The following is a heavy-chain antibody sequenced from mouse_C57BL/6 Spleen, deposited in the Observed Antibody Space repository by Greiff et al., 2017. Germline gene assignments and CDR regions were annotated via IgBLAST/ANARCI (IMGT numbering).Heavy chain of an antibody. CDR3: ARSDSSGGFAY. CDR2: INPSTGGT. J-gene: IGHJ3*01. D-gene: IGHD3-2*02. CDR1: GYSFTGYY. V-gene: IGHV1-42*01. Sequence: VQLKESGPELVKPGASVKISCKASGYSFTGYYMNWVKQSPEKSLEWIGEINPSTGGTTYNQKFKAKATLTVDKSSSTAYMQLKSLTSEDSAVYYCARSDSSGGFAYWGQGTLVTVSA.